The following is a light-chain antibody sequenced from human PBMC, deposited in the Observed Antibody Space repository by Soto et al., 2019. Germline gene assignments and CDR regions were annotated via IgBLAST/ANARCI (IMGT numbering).Light chain of an antibody. CDR2: GAS. CDR1: QSVRSN. J-gene: IGKJ1*01. CDR3: QQYNDWPPP. V-gene: IGKV3-15*01. Sequence: EIVMTQSPATLSAXPXEXATLSXMASQSVRSNLAWYQQKPGQAPRLLIYGASTRATGIPARFSGSGSGTEFTLSIGSLQSEDFAVYYCQQYNDWPPPFGQGTKVDI.